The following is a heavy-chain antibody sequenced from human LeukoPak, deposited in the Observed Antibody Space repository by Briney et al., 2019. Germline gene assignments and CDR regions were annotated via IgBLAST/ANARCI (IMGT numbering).Heavy chain of an antibody. CDR1: GYTFTGYY. V-gene: IGHV1-2*02. CDR3: ARDCEMITFGGVIANWFDP. D-gene: IGHD3-16*02. CDR2: INPNSGGT. J-gene: IGHJ5*02. Sequence: ASVKVSCKASGYTFTGYYMHWVRQAPGQGLEWMGWINPNSGGTNYAQKFQGRVTMTRDTSISTAYMELSRLRSDDTAVYYCARDCEMITFGGVIANWFDPWGQGTLVTVSS.